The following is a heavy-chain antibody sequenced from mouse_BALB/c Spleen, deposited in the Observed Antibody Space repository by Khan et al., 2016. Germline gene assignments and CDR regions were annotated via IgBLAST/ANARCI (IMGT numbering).Heavy chain of an antibody. CDR1: GFNIKDTY. Sequence: IQLVQSGAELVKPGASVKLSCTASGFNIKDTYMHWVKQRPEQGLEWIGRIDPANGNTKYDPKFQGKATITADTSSNTAYLQLSSLTSEDTAVYYGATDYYAMDYWGQGTSVTVSS. CDR3: ATDYYAMDY. V-gene: IGHV14-3*02. J-gene: IGHJ4*01. CDR2: IDPANGNT.